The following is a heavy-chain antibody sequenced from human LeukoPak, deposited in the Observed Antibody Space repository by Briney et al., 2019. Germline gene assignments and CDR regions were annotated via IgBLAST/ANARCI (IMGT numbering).Heavy chain of an antibody. CDR2: IYYSGNT. J-gene: IGHJ4*02. Sequence: PSETLSLNCSVSGDSISSRNSYWGWIRQPPGKGLEWIGSIYYSGNTYYNASLKSQVSISIDTSKNQFSLKLTSVTAADTAVYYCARQTGSGLFILPGGQGTLVTVSS. V-gene: IGHV4-39*01. CDR3: ARQTGSGLFILP. D-gene: IGHD3/OR15-3a*01. CDR1: GDSISSRNSY.